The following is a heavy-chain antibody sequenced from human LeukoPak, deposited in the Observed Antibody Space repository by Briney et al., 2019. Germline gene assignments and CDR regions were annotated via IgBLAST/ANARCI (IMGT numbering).Heavy chain of an antibody. Sequence: GGSLRLSCAASGFTFSSYAMSWVRQVPGKGLEWVSAISGSGGSTYYADSVKGRFTISRDNSKNTLYLQMNSLRAEDTAVYYCAKSSLGDYYFDYWAREPWSPSPQ. V-gene: IGHV3-23*01. CDR3: AKSSLGDYYFDY. J-gene: IGHJ4*02. CDR2: ISGSGGST. CDR1: GFTFSSYA. D-gene: IGHD2-21*02.